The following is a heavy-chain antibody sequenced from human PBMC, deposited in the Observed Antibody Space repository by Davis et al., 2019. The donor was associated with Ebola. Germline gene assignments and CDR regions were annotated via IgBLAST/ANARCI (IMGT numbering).Heavy chain of an antibody. J-gene: IGHJ4*02. CDR2: IIPSDGST. CDR3: ARVHAGRGSYFDY. V-gene: IGHV1-46*01. D-gene: IGHD1-26*01. Sequence: ASVKVSCKASGYTFTSHYMHWVRQAPGQGLEWMGIIIPSDGSTSYAQKFQGRVTMTRDTSTSTVYMELSSLRSEDTAVYYCARVHAGRGSYFDYWGQGTLVTVSS. CDR1: GYTFTSHY.